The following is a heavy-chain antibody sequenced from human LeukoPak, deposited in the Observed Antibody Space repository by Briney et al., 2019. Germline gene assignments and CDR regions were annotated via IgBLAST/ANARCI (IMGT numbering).Heavy chain of an antibody. CDR1: GGTFSNYG. V-gene: IGHV1-69*01. J-gene: IGHJ4*02. Sequence: SVKVSCKASGGTFSNYGISWVRQAPGQGLEGMGGIIPLFGTANYAQKFQGRVTITADESTSTVYMEVSSLRSEDTAVYYCARELFNLPAAIHGNYWGQGTLVTVSS. CDR2: IIPLFGTA. D-gene: IGHD2-2*02. CDR3: ARELFNLPAAIHGNY.